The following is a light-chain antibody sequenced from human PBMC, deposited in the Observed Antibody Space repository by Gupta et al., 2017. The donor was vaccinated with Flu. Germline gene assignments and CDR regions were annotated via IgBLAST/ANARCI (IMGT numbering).Light chain of an antibody. CDR2: GAS. CDR3: KHRDNSPYT. CDR1: QSGSSY. J-gene: IGKJ1*01. Sequence: PATRAAASRERATLSCRASQSGSSYLNWCQQKPGQAPRLLIYGASTRANGVPARFSGSGSGTEFTLTISSLQSEDFAVYYCKHRDNSPYTFGQGTKVEIK. V-gene: IGKV3-15*01.